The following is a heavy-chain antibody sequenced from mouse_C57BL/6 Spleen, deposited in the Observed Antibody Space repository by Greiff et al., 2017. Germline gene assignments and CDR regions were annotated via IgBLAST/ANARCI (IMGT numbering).Heavy chain of an antibody. CDR1: GFTFSRYA. V-gene: IGHV5-4*01. CDR3: ARDLGSSSGY. Sequence: DVHLVESGGGLVKPGGSLKLSCAASGFTFSRYAMSWVRQTPEKRLEWVATISDGGSYTYYPDNVQGRFTISRDNAKNNLYLQMSHLKSEDTAMYYCARDLGSSSGYWGQGTTRTVSS. CDR2: ISDGGSYT. D-gene: IGHD1-1*01. J-gene: IGHJ2*01.